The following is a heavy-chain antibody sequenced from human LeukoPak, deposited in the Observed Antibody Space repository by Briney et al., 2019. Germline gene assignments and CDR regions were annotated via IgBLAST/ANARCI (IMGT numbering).Heavy chain of an antibody. CDR1: GFTVSSNY. V-gene: IGHV3-66*01. D-gene: IGHD2-8*01. CDR3: AKDSDVYGIESPDALHI. Sequence: GGSLRLSCAASGFTVSSNYMSWVRQAPGKGLEWVSVMYIGGSTYYADSVRGRFTTSRDNSKNTLHRQMDSLRAEDTAVYYCAKDSDVYGIESPDALHIWGQGTMVTVSS. J-gene: IGHJ3*02. CDR2: MYIGGST.